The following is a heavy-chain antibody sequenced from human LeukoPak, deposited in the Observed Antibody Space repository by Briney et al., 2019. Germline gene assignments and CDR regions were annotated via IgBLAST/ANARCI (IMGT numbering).Heavy chain of an antibody. V-gene: IGHV4-34*01. CDR2: INHSGST. Sequence: SETLSLTCAVYGGSFSGYYWSWIRQPPGKGLEWIGEINHSGSTNYNPSLKSRVTISVDTSKNQFSLKLSSVTAADTAVYYCARRYSSGWYLDYFDYWGQGTLVTVSS. D-gene: IGHD6-19*01. CDR1: GGSFSGYY. J-gene: IGHJ4*02. CDR3: ARRYSSGWYLDYFDY.